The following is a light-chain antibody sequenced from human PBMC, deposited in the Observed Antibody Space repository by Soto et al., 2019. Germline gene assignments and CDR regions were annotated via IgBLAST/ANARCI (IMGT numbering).Light chain of an antibody. CDR3: AAWDDTLNGRV. Sequence: QSVLAQPPSASGTPGQRVTISCSGSRSNIGSNTVSWYQQLPLSAPQLLIYSNNQRPSGVPDRVSGSKSATSASLAISGRQPEDEADYYCAAWDDTLNGRVFGGGTKLTVL. J-gene: IGLJ3*02. V-gene: IGLV1-44*01. CDR1: RSNIGSNT. CDR2: SNN.